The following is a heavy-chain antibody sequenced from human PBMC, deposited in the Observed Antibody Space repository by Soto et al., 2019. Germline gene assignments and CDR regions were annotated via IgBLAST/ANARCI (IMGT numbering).Heavy chain of an antibody. J-gene: IGHJ6*02. D-gene: IGHD2-2*01. V-gene: IGHV3-49*04. CDR2: IRSKAYGGTT. CDR1: GFTFGDYA. CDR3: TREEDIVVVPAAYNYYYGMDV. Sequence: GGSLRLSCTASGFTFGDYAMSWVRQAPGKGLEWVGFIRSKAYGGTTEYAASVKGRFTISRDDSKSIAYLQMNSLKTEDTAVYYCTREEDIVVVPAAYNYYYGMDVWGQGTTVTVSS.